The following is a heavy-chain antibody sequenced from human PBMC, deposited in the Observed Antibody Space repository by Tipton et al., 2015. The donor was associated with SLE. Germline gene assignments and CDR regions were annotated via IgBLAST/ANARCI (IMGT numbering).Heavy chain of an antibody. CDR1: GFTFSSYA. J-gene: IGHJ4*02. D-gene: IGHD6-13*01. V-gene: IGHV3-30-3*01. Sequence: RSLRLSCAASGFTFSSYAMHWVRQAPGKGLEWVAVISYDGSNKYYADSVKGRFTISRDNSKNTLYLQMNSLRAEDTAVYYCARSAAAVQVHFDYWGQGTLVTVSS. CDR2: ISYDGSNK. CDR3: ARSAAAVQVHFDY.